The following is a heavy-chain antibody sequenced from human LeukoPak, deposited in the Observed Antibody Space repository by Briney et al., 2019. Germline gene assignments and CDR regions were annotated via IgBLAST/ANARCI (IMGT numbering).Heavy chain of an antibody. CDR3: ARESSGFFYIEK. Sequence: PSETLSLSCTVSGDSMGYYHWSWIRQPAGKGLEWIGRIYTSGNTYFNPSLQSRVIMSVDTSKNLLSLKLTSVTAADTAMYYCARESSGFFYIEKWGQGTLVTVSS. J-gene: IGHJ4*02. CDR1: GDSMGYYH. D-gene: IGHD3-22*01. V-gene: IGHV4-4*07. CDR2: IYTSGNT.